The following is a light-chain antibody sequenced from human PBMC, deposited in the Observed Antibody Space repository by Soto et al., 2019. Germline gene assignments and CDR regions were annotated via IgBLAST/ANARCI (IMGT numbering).Light chain of an antibody. CDR3: SSYTSSSAYV. J-gene: IGLJ1*01. CDR1: SSDVGGYNY. CDR2: DVS. Sequence: VLTQPASVSGSPGQSITISCTGTSSDVGGYNYVSWYQQHPGKAPKLMIYDVSNRPSGVSNRFSGSKSGNTASLTISGLQAEDEADYYCSSYTSSSAYVFGTGTKVTVL. V-gene: IGLV2-14*01.